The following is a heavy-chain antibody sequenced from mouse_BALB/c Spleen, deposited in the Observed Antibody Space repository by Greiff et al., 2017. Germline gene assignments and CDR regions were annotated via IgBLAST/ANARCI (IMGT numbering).Heavy chain of an antibody. V-gene: IGHV1S29*02. D-gene: IGHD2-4*01. CDR1: GYTFTDYN. CDR2: IYPYNGGT. J-gene: IGHJ3*01. CDR3: ARSDDYDGFAY. Sequence: VQLQQSGPELVKPGASVKISCKASGYTFTDYNMHWVKQSHGKSLEWIGYIYPYNGGTGYNQKFKSKATLTVDNSSSTAYMELRSLTSEDSAVYYCARSDDYDGFAYWGQGTLVTVSA.